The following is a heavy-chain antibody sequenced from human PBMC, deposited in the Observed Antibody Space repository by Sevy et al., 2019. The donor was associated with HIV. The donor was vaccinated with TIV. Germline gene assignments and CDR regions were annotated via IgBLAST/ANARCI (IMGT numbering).Heavy chain of an antibody. J-gene: IGHJ6*03. CDR2: IYPGDSDT. CDR1: GYSFTSYW. V-gene: IGHV5-51*01. D-gene: IGHD6-6*01. Sequence: GESLKISCKGSGYSFTSYWIGWVRQMPGKGLEWMGIIYPGDSDTRYSPSFQGQVTISADKSISTAYLQWSSLKASDTAMYYCARHGFIEVSSSAYYYYDMDVWGKGTTVTVSS. CDR3: ARHGFIEVSSSAYYYYDMDV.